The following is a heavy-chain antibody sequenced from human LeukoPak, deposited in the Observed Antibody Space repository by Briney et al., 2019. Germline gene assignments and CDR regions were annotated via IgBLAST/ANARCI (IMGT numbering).Heavy chain of an antibody. CDR3: ARGYYHAFDI. Sequence: SETLSLTCTVSGGSVSSASYYWSWLRQPPGKGLNWIGYIYSSGTTNYSPSLKSRVTTSVDTSKNQFSLKLSSVTAADTAVYYCARGYYHAFDIWGQGTMVTVSS. V-gene: IGHV4-61*01. D-gene: IGHD3-22*01. J-gene: IGHJ3*02. CDR1: GGSVSSASYY. CDR2: IYSSGTT.